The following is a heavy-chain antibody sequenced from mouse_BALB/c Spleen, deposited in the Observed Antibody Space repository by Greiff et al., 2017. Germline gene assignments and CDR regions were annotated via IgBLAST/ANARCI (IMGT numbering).Heavy chain of an antibody. CDR2: ISSGGGNT. J-gene: IGHJ1*01. CDR3: ARYSCLDCGSSYWYFAV. CDR1: GFTFSSYN. D-gene: IGHD1-1*01. Sequence: VESGGGLVKPGGSLKLSCAASGFTFSSYNMSWVRQTPEKRLEWVATISSGGGNTYYPDSVKGRFTISRDNAKNNLYLQMSSLRSEDTTLYYCARYSCLDCGSSYWYFAVWGAGTTVTVSS. V-gene: IGHV5-9*03.